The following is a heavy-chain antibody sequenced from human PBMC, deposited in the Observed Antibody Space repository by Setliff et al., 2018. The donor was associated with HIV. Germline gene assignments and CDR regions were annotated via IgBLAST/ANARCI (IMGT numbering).Heavy chain of an antibody. J-gene: IGHJ6*03. Sequence: SETLSLTCTVSGDPINSHYWSWIRQPPGKGLEWIGHLYHSGSTHYSPSLKSRVTMSVATSKTQFSLKMSSVTAADTAVYYCARGVVDYDFWSGSGDYYYMDVWGKGTTVTVSS. D-gene: IGHD3-3*01. CDR1: GDPINSHY. V-gene: IGHV4-59*11. CDR2: LYHSGST. CDR3: ARGVVDYDFWSGSGDYYYMDV.